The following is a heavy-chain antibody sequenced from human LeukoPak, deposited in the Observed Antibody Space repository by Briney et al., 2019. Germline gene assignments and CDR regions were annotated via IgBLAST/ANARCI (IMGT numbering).Heavy chain of an antibody. CDR2: IYYSGST. V-gene: IGHV4-59*01. CDR3: ARGGPGGASGQLLVLFSI. Sequence: SETLSLTCTGSGGSHNSYYWRCIRQPPGKGLEWIGYIYYSGSTNYNPSLKSRVTISVDTSKNQFSLKLSSVTAADTAVYYCARGGPGGASGQLLVLFSIWEQGAMVTVSS. D-gene: IGHD6-19*01. J-gene: IGHJ3*02. CDR1: GGSHNSYY.